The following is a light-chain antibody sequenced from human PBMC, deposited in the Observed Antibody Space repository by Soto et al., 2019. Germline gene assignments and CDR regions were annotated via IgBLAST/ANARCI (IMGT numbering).Light chain of an antibody. J-gene: IGLJ3*02. CDR2: EVS. V-gene: IGLV2-14*01. CDR3: SSYTRSNTWV. Sequence: QSALTQPASMSGSPGQSITISCTGTRTDAGGYNYVSWYQQHPAKVPKLLIYEVSNRPSGVSNRFSGSKSGSTASLTISGLQPEDDGDYYCSSYTRSNTWVFGGGTKLTVL. CDR1: RTDAGGYNY.